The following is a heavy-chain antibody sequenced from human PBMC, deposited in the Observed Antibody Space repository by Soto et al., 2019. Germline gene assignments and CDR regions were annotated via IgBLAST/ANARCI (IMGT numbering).Heavy chain of an antibody. D-gene: IGHD6-13*01. V-gene: IGHV4-31*03. J-gene: IGHJ4*02. CDR2: IYYSGST. CDR1: GGSISSGGYY. CDR3: ARGGIAAAAPPDY. Sequence: QVQLQESGPGLVKPSQTLSLTCTVSGGSISSGGYYWSWIRQHPVKGLEWIGYIYYSGSTYYNPSLKSRVTISVDTSKNQFSLQLSSVTAADTAVYYCARGGIAAAAPPDYCGQGTLVTVSS.